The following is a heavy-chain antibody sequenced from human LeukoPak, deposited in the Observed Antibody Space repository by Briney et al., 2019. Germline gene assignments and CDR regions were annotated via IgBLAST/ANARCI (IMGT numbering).Heavy chain of an antibody. CDR1: GGSISSGGYY. V-gene: IGHV4-31*03. D-gene: IGHD5-18*01. CDR2: IYYSGST. CDR3: ARCGIQLWPRGGYYFDY. Sequence: PSQTLSLTCTVSGGSISSGGYYWSWIRQHPGKGLEWIGYIYYSGSTYYNPSLESRVTISVDTSKNQFSLKLSSVTAADTAVYYCARCGIQLWPRGGYYFDYWGQGTLVTVSS. J-gene: IGHJ4*02.